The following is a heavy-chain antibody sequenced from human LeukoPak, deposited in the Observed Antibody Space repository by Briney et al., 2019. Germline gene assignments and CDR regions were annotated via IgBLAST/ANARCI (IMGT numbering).Heavy chain of an antibody. CDR3: ASGPFSSLDAFDI. V-gene: IGHV1-69*04. CDR1: GGTFSSYA. Sequence: PVKVSCKASGGTFSSYAISWVRQAPGQGLEWMGRIIPILGIANYAQKFQGRVTITADKSTSTAYMELSSLRSEDTAVYYCASGPFSSLDAFDIWGQGTMVTVSS. CDR2: IIPILGIA. D-gene: IGHD3-10*01. J-gene: IGHJ3*02.